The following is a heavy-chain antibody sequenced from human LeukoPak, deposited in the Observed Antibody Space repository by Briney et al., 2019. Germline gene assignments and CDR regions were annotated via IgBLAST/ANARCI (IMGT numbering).Heavy chain of an antibody. J-gene: IGHJ4*02. V-gene: IGHV3-23*01. CDR3: ARLVAHSSPSDY. Sequence: GGSLRLSCVASGLNFNRHVMSWVRQAPEKGLQWVSAISGDGENTYYTDSVKGRFTISRDNSKNMLFLQMNSLRGEDTAVYYCARLVAHSSPSDYWGQGTLVTVSS. CDR1: GLNFNRHV. D-gene: IGHD6-19*01. CDR2: ISGDGENT.